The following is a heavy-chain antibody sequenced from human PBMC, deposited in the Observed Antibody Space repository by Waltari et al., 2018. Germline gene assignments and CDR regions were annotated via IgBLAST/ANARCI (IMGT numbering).Heavy chain of an antibody. CDR2: IYYSGST. J-gene: IGHJ4*02. Sequence: QVQLQESGPGLVKPSETLSLTCTVSGGSISSYYWSWIRPPPGKGLEWIWYIYYSGSTNDNPSLKSRVTISVDTAKNQSFRKLSSVTAADTAVYYCARLAAAEVGGYYFDYWGQGTLVTVSS. V-gene: IGHV4-59*12. D-gene: IGHD6-13*01. CDR1: GGSISSYY. CDR3: ARLAAAEVGGYYFDY.